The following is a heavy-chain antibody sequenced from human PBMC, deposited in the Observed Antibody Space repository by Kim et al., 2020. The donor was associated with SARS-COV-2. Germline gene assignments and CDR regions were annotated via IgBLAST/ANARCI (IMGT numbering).Heavy chain of an antibody. V-gene: IGHV1-2*02. CDR3: VRGAADFWSGQYMDV. D-gene: IGHD3-3*01. CDR2: INPNSGGT. J-gene: IGHJ6*02. Sequence: ASVKVSCKASGYTFTGYYMHWVRHAPGQGLEWMGWINPNSGGTNYAQKFQGRVTMTRDTSISTAYMELSRLRSDDTAVYYCVRGAADFWSGQYMDVWGQGTTVTVSS. CDR1: GYTFTGYY.